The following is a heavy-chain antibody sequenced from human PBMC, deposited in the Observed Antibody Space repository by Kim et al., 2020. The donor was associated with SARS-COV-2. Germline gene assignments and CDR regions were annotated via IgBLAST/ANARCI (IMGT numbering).Heavy chain of an antibody. V-gene: IGHV3-9*01. CDR2: ISWNSGSI. Sequence: GGSLRLSCAASGFTFDDYAMHWVRQAPGKGLEWVSGISWNSGSIGYADSVKGRFTISRDNAKNTLYLQMNSLRAEDTALYYCAKDKGYSSGWYHYYYGMDVWGQGATVTVSS. D-gene: IGHD6-19*01. CDR1: GFTFDDYA. J-gene: IGHJ6*02. CDR3: AKDKGYSSGWYHYYYGMDV.